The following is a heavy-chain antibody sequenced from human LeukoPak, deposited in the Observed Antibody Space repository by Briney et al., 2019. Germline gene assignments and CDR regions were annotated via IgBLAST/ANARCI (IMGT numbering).Heavy chain of an antibody. J-gene: IGHJ5*02. CDR3: AREVVVAATDWFDP. CDR1: GFTFSSYS. V-gene: IGHV3-48*02. Sequence: TGGSLRLSCAASGFTFSSYSMNWVRQAPGKGLEGVSYISSSSSTIYYADSVKGRFTISRDNAKNSLYLQMNSLRDEDTAVYYCAREVVVAATDWFDPWGQGTLVTVSS. CDR2: ISSSSSTI. D-gene: IGHD2-15*01.